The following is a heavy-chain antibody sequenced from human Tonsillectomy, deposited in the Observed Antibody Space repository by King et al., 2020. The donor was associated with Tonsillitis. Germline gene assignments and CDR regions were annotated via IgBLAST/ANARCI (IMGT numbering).Heavy chain of an antibody. V-gene: IGHV3-53*01. CDR1: GFTVSSNY. CDR3: ARAGMYSSGPDY. J-gene: IGHJ4*02. CDR2: IYSGGST. Sequence: VQLVESGGGLIQPGGSLRLSCAASGFTVSSNYMSWFRQAPGKWLEWVSVIYSGGSTYYADSVKGRFTISRDNSKNTLYLQMNGLRAEDTAVYYCARAGMYSSGPDYWGQGTLVTVSS. D-gene: IGHD6-19*01.